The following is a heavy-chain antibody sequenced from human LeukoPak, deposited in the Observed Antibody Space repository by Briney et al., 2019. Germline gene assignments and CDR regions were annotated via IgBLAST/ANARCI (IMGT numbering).Heavy chain of an antibody. CDR2: ITSNGRIL. J-gene: IGHJ3*02. Sequence: GGSLRLSCVASGFTFSDHYMSWIRQAPGKGLECVSYITSNGRILYESKSVKGRFTISRDNTKNSLYLQMDNLTAEDTAVYYCARNSSGFKLGDAFDIWGQGTLVTVSS. CDR1: GFTFSDHY. CDR3: ARNSSGFKLGDAFDI. D-gene: IGHD3-22*01. V-gene: IGHV3-11*01.